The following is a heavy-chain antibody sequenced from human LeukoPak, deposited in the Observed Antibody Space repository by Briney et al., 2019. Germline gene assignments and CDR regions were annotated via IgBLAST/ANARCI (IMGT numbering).Heavy chain of an antibody. CDR3: ARAAASDY. Sequence: ASVKVSCKVSGYSINKYGVNWVRQAPGQGLEWMGWINTNTGNPTYAQGFTGRFVFSLDTSVSTAYLQISSLKAEDTAVYYCARAAASDYWGQGTLVTASS. CDR2: INTNTGNP. CDR1: GYSINKYG. J-gene: IGHJ4*02. V-gene: IGHV7-4-1*02. D-gene: IGHD2-15*01.